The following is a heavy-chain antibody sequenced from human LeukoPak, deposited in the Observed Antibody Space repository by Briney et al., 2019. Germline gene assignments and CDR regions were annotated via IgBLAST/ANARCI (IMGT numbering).Heavy chain of an antibody. V-gene: IGHV1-18*01. Sequence: ASVKVSCKASGYTFPSYGISWVRQAPGQGLEWMGWISAYNGNTKYAQKLQGRVTMTTDTSTSTAYMELRSLRSDDTAVYYCARDWSGPFGVVTPFEPTFDYWGQGTLVTVSS. CDR2: ISAYNGNT. D-gene: IGHD3-3*01. J-gene: IGHJ4*02. CDR1: GYTFPSYG. CDR3: ARDWSGPFGVVTPFEPTFDY.